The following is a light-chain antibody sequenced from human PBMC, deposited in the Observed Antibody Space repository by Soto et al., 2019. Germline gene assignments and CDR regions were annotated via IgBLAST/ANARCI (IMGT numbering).Light chain of an antibody. CDR1: QSVLQTSTNKDL. Sequence: IRMTKTTNSLAVSLGERATINCKSSQSVLQTSTNKDLLAWYQQKPGQPPKLLIYWASTRESGVPDRFSGSGSGTDFTLTISSLQPEDVAVYYCQQYNVAPLTSGGVSNVDIK. J-gene: IGKJ4*01. CDR2: WAS. CDR3: QQYNVAPLT. V-gene: IGKV4-1*01.